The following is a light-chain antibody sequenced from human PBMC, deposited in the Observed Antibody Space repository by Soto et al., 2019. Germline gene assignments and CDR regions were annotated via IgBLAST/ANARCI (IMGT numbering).Light chain of an antibody. CDR1: QSVSSSY. CDR2: GAS. V-gene: IGKV3-20*01. Sequence: EIVLTQSPGTLSLSPGERATLSCRASQSVSSSYLAWYQQKPGQTPRLLIYGASSRATGIPDRFSGGGCGTDFTLSISRLEPEDFAVYYCQQCGSPPRTFGQGTKVEIK. CDR3: QQCGSPPRT. J-gene: IGKJ1*01.